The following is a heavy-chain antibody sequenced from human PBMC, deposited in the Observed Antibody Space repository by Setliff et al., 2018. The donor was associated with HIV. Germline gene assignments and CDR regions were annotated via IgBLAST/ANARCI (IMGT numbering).Heavy chain of an antibody. CDR2: IIPFVNIA. V-gene: IGHV1-69*10. CDR3: ARGWSEDTSMVQVEYFEH. J-gene: IGHJ1*01. CDR1: GGTLSNYA. Sequence: SVKVSCKASGGTLSNYAISWVRQAPGQGLEWVGGIIPFVNIANYAQKFQGRVTMTADKSSSTVYMELRSLRSEDTAVYFCARGWSEDTSMVQVEYFEHWGQGTLVTVSS. D-gene: IGHD5-18*01.